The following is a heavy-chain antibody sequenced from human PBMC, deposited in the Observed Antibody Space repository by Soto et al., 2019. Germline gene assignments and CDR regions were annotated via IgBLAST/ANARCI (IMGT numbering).Heavy chain of an antibody. Sequence: GGSLRLSCAASGFTFSSYGMHWVRQAPGKGLEWVAVIWYDGSNKYYADSVKGRFTISRDNSRNTLYLQMNSLRAEDTAVYYCAREKTAAARNIYYYYGMDVWGQGTTVTVSS. J-gene: IGHJ6*02. CDR2: IWYDGSNK. CDR3: AREKTAAARNIYYYYGMDV. D-gene: IGHD6-13*01. CDR1: GFTFSSYG. V-gene: IGHV3-33*01.